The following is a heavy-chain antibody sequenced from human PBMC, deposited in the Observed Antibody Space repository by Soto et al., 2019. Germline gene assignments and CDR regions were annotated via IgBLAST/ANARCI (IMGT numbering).Heavy chain of an antibody. Sequence: EVQLLESGGGLVQPGGSLRLSCAASGFTFINHAMNWVRQTPGKGLEWVSVSSGSGGGTYHADSVKGRFTVSREKSTNTLYLQMNSLRVENTAVYYWASSPYDDPDAFDCWGQGTMVTVSS. J-gene: IGHJ3*01. V-gene: IGHV3-23*01. CDR2: SSGSGGGT. CDR3: ASSPYDDPDAFDC. D-gene: IGHD3-16*01. CDR1: GFTFINHA.